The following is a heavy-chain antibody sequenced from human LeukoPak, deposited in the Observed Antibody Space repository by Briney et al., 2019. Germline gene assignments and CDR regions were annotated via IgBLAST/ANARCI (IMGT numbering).Heavy chain of an antibody. D-gene: IGHD5-24*01. CDR2: INPNSGDS. Sequence: ASVKVSCKTSGYTFTGNYMNWVRQAPGQGLEWVGWINPNSGDSSSAPKFQGRVIMTRDTPISTAYMELSRLTSDDTAMYYCARDSSDGYNPIDYWGQGTLVTVSS. J-gene: IGHJ4*02. CDR1: GYTFTGNY. CDR3: ARDSSDGYNPIDY. V-gene: IGHV1-2*02.